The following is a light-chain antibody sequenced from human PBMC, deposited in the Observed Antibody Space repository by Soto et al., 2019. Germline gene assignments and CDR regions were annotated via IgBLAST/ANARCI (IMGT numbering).Light chain of an antibody. Sequence: EILMTQSPATLAASPGERATLSCRASQSVGSKLAWYQQKPGQPPRLVMFDASIRATGVPARFSGGGSGTEFPLTISSLQSEDFALYYCQQYEKWPPTTFGQGTKVEIK. CDR3: QQYEKWPPTT. J-gene: IGKJ1*01. CDR1: QSVGSK. CDR2: DAS. V-gene: IGKV3-15*01.